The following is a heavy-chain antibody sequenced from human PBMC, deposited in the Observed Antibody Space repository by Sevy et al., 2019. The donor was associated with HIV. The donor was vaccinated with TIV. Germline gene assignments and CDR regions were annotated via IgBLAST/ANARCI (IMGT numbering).Heavy chain of an antibody. CDR3: ARNVLRFLEWSGEFDY. D-gene: IGHD3-3*01. J-gene: IGHJ4*02. CDR1: GGSISSYY. CDR2: IYYSGST. Sequence: SETLSLTCTVSGGSISSYYWSWIRQPPGKGLEWIGYIYYSGSTNYNPSLKSRVTISVETSKNQFSLKLSSVTAADTAVYYCARNVLRFLEWSGEFDYWGQGTLVTVSS. V-gene: IGHV4-59*08.